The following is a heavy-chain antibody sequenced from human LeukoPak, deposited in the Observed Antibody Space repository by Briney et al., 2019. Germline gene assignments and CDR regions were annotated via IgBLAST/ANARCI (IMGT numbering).Heavy chain of an antibody. D-gene: IGHD5-12*01. CDR3: TRESGYKTSRQRGFDS. CDR1: GCDFSFTW. Sequence: PGGSLRLSCAASGCDFSFTWMSWVRQAPGKGLELVGRIKSKTSGGTIDYAAPVRGRFTISRDDTENMVFLQMSSLKIEDTAVYYCTRESGYKTSRQRGFDSWGQGILVTVSS. J-gene: IGHJ4*02. V-gene: IGHV3-15*01. CDR2: IKSKTSGGTI.